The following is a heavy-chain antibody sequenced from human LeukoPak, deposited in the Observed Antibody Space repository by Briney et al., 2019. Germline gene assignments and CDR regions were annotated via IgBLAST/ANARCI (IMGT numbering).Heavy chain of an antibody. CDR2: ISGNGHNT. D-gene: IGHD6-19*01. CDR1: GFTFSSYD. Sequence: GGSLRLSCAASGFTFSSYDMSWVRQAPGKGLDWVSTISGNGHNTYYADSVKGRFTISRDTSKNTLYLQMNSLRADDTAVYYCAKGYSSGWYDFDSWGQGTLVTVAS. J-gene: IGHJ4*02. CDR3: AKGYSSGWYDFDS. V-gene: IGHV3-23*01.